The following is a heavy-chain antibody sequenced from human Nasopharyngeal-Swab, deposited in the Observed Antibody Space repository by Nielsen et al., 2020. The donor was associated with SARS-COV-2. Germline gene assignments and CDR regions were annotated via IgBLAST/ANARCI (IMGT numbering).Heavy chain of an antibody. CDR3: ARIVVVAAPLLYYYYYMDV. Sequence: PGKGLEWIGEINHSGSTNYNPSLKSRVTISVDTSKNQFSLKLSSVTAADTAVYYCARIVVVAAPLLYYYYYMDVWGKGTTVTVSS. D-gene: IGHD2-15*01. CDR2: INHSGST. V-gene: IGHV4-34*01. J-gene: IGHJ6*03.